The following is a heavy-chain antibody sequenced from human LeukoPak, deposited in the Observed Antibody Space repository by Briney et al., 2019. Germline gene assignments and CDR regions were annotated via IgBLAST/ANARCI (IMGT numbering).Heavy chain of an antibody. J-gene: IGHJ4*02. CDR2: MNPNSGNT. CDR1: GYTFTSYD. D-gene: IGHD6-19*01. V-gene: IGHV1-8*01. Sequence: ASVKVSCKAYGYTFTSYDINWVRQATGQGLEWMGWMNPNSGNTGYAQKFQGRVTMTRNTSISTAYMELSSLRSEDTAVYYCARVYVAVAAMGYWGQGTLVTVS. CDR3: ARVYVAVAAMGY.